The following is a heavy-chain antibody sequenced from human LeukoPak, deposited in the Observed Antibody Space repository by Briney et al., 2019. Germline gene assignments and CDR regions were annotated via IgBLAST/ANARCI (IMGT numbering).Heavy chain of an antibody. Sequence: PGGSLRLSCAASGFTVSSNEMSWVRQAPGKGLEWVSSISGGSTYYADSRKGRFTISRDNAKNSLYLQMNSLRAEDTAVYYCARDQSSSWYYYYYYMDVWGKGTTVTVSS. D-gene: IGHD6-13*01. CDR3: ARDQSSSWYYYYYYMDV. CDR1: GFTVSSNE. V-gene: IGHV3-38-3*01. CDR2: ISGGST. J-gene: IGHJ6*03.